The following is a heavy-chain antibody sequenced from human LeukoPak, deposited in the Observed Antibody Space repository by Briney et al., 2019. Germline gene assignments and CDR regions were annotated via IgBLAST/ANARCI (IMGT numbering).Heavy chain of an antibody. V-gene: IGHV5-51*01. J-gene: IGHJ4*02. CDR2: IFPFDSDT. CDR1: GDTFATYW. CDR3: TRHRLEVDFFDY. D-gene: IGHD2-15*01. Sequence: GESLKISCQGSGDTFATYWVAWVRQMPGKGLELIGRIFPFDSDTRYSPSFQGQVTFSADKSISTTYLQWSSLKASDTAMYYCTRHRLEVDFFDYWGQGTVVTVSS.